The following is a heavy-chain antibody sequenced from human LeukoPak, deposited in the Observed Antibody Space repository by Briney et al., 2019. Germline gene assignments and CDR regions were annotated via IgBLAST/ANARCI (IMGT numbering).Heavy chain of an antibody. J-gene: IGHJ4*02. CDR3: AKDSPSGSYSNGVDY. D-gene: IGHD1-26*01. Sequence: GGSLRLSCAASGFTFSSYGMHWVRQAPGKGLEWVTVISYDGSNKYYADSVKGRFTISRDNSKNTLYLQMNSLRAEDTAVYYCAKDSPSGSYSNGVDYWGQGTLVTVSS. CDR1: GFTFSSYG. CDR2: ISYDGSNK. V-gene: IGHV3-30*18.